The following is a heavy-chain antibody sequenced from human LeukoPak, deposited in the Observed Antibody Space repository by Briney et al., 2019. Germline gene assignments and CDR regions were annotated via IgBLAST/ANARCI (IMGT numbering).Heavy chain of an antibody. J-gene: IGHJ3*02. D-gene: IGHD3-22*01. CDR3: ARSGDYDSSGYAGSFDI. CDR2: MNPNSGNT. V-gene: IGHV1-8*01. CDR1: GYTFTSYD. Sequence: ASVKVSCKAPGYTFTSYDINWVRQATGQGLEWMGWMNPNSGNTGYAQKFQGRVTMTRNTSISTAYMELSSLRSEDTAVYYCARSGDYDSSGYAGSFDIWGQGTMVTVSS.